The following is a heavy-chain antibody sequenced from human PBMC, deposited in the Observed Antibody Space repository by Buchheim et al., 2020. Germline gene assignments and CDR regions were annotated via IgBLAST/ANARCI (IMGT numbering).Heavy chain of an antibody. CDR3: ARGHIWDSSSSVRVGYGMDV. V-gene: IGHV4-30-2*01. D-gene: IGHD6-6*01. J-gene: IGHJ6*02. Sequence: QLQLQESGSGLVKPSQTLSLTCAVSGGSISSGGYSWSWIRQPPGKGLEWIGYIYHSGSTYYNPSLKSRVTISVDRSKNQFSLKLSSVTAADTAVYYCARGHIWDSSSSVRVGYGMDVWGQGTT. CDR1: GGSISSGGYS. CDR2: IYHSGST.